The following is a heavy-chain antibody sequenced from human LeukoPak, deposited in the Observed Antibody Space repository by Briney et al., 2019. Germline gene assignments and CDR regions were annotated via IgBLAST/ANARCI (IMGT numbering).Heavy chain of an antibody. CDR1: GFTFSDSW. V-gene: IGHV3-7*03. CDR3: AKDSGYYDSSGYYPHY. D-gene: IGHD3-22*01. Sequence: GGSLRLSCAASGFTFSDSWMSWVRQAPGKGLEWVANMNQDGSEKDYVDSVKGRFTISRDNARNSLYLQMGSLRTEDTALYYCAKDSGYYDSSGYYPHYWGQGTLVTVSS. CDR2: MNQDGSEK. J-gene: IGHJ4*02.